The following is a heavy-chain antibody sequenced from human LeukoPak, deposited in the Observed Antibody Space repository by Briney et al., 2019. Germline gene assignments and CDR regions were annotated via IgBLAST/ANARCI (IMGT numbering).Heavy chain of an antibody. CDR3: ARDGVRGVIIRPYYYYYGMDV. CDR1: GGTFISYA. Sequence: ASVKVSCKASGGTFISYAISWVRQAPGQGLEWMGWINPNSGGTNYAQKFQGRVTMTRDTSISTAYMELSRLRSDDTAVYYCARDGVRGVIIRPYYYYYGMDVWGKGTTVTVSS. D-gene: IGHD3-10*01. CDR2: INPNSGGT. V-gene: IGHV1-2*02. J-gene: IGHJ6*04.